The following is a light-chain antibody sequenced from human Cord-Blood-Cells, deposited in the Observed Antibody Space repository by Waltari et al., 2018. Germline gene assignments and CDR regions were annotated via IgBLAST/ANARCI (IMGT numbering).Light chain of an antibody. V-gene: IGKV1-33*01. J-gene: IGKJ3*01. CDR1: QDIRNY. CDR2: DAS. Sequence: MTQSPSSLSASVGDRVPITCQASQDIRNYLNWYQQKPGKAPKLLIYDASNLETGVPSRFSGSGSGTDFTFTISSLQPEDIATYYCQQYDNLPLFTFGPGTKVGIK. CDR3: QQYDNLPLFT.